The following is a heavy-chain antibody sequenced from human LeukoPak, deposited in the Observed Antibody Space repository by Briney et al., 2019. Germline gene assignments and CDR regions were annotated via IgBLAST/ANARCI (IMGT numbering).Heavy chain of an antibody. CDR2: IDRSGST. Sequence: PSETLSLTCAVYGGSFSGYSWTWIRQPPGKGLEWIGEIDRSGSTNYNPSLKSRLTISVDTSKNQFSLKLSSVTAADTAVYYCARPLGTVVTPLDYWGQGTLVTVSS. D-gene: IGHD4-23*01. CDR3: ARPLGTVVTPLDY. CDR1: GGSFSGYS. V-gene: IGHV4-34*01. J-gene: IGHJ4*02.